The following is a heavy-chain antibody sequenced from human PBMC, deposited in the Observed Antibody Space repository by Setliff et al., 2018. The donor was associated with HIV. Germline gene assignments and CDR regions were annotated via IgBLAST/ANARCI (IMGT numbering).Heavy chain of an antibody. CDR2: IIPIFGTA. J-gene: IGHJ4*02. CDR1: GGTFSSYA. D-gene: IGHD3-22*01. Sequence: SVKVSCKASGGTFSSYAINWVRQAPGQGLEWMGGIIPIFGTANYAQKFRGRVTITTDESTSTTYLELSSLRSEDTAVYYCAREDYYDSYWGQGTLVTVS. V-gene: IGHV1-69*05. CDR3: AREDYYDSY.